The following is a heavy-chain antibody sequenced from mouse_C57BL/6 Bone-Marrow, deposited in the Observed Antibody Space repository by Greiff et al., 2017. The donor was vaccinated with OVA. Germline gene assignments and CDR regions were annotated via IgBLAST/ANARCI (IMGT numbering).Heavy chain of an antibody. J-gene: IGHJ3*01. CDR3: AQGNWEGFAY. V-gene: IGHV2-2*01. CDR2: IWSGGST. Sequence: VKLMESGPGLVQPSQSLSITCTVSGFSLTSYGVHWVRQSPGKGLEWLGVIWSGGSTDYNAAFISRLSISKDNSKSQVFFKMNSLQADDTAIYYCAQGNWEGFAYWGQGTLVTVSA. CDR1: GFSLTSYG. D-gene: IGHD4-1*01.